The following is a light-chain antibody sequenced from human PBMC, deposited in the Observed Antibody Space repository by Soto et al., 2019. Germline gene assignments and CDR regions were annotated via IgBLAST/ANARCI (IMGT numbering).Light chain of an antibody. CDR2: AAS. CDR1: QSVNSN. CDR3: QHYSNWRRT. J-gene: IGKJ2*01. V-gene: IGKV3-15*01. Sequence: EIVMMQSPATLSVSPGERATLSCRASQSVNSNLAWYQQKPGQPPRLLMYAASTRAAGIPARFSGSGSGTDFTLTITSLQSEDFAVYYCQHYSNWRRTFGQGTKLEIK.